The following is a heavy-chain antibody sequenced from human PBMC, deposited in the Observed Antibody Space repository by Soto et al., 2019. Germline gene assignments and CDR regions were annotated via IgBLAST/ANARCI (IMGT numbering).Heavy chain of an antibody. V-gene: IGHV4-61*01. CDR2: IYYSGST. CDR1: GGSVSSDSYY. J-gene: IGHJ5*02. Sequence: QVQLQESGPGLVKPSETLSLTCTVSGGSVSSDSYYWSWIRQPPGKGLEWIGYIYYSGSTNYNPSLKSRVTISVDTSKNQFSLKLSSVTAADTAVYYCARKLMDDSSGYYYTPFDPWGQGTLVTVSS. CDR3: ARKLMDDSSGYYYTPFDP. D-gene: IGHD3-22*01.